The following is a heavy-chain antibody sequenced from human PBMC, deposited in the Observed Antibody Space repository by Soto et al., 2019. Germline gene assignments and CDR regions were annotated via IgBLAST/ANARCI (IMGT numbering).Heavy chain of an antibody. CDR3: VRARIDY. V-gene: IGHV3-7*03. CDR1: GFTFSNYW. J-gene: IGHJ4*02. CDR2: INGDGTES. Sequence: EVQLVVSGGGLVQPGGSLRLSCAASGFTFSNYWMTWVRQSPAKGLEWVATINGDGTESYYGVSVQGRFTISRDNAKNSLFLRLNPLRADDTAVYYCVRARIDYWGQGSLVTVSS.